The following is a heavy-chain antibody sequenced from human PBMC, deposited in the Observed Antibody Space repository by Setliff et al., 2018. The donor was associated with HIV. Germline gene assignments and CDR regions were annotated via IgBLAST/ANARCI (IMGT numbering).Heavy chain of an antibody. CDR2: IHYSGST. Sequence: PSETLSLTCSVSGGSISSSSYHWGWIRQPPGKGLEWIGSIHYSGSTYYNPSLKSRVTISVETSKNQFSLKLSSVTAADTAVYYCARDWTWDYGGYYYYGMDVWGQGTTVTVSS. D-gene: IGHD4-17*01. CDR1: GGSISSSSYH. CDR3: ARDWTWDYGGYYYYGMDV. V-gene: IGHV4-39*07. J-gene: IGHJ6*02.